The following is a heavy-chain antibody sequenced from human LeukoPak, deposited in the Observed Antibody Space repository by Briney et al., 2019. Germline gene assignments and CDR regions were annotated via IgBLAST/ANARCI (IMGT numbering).Heavy chain of an antibody. J-gene: IGHJ4*02. CDR2: INSDGSST. D-gene: IGHD2-2*01. V-gene: IGHV3-74*01. CDR3: AKDLSSRPYYFDY. CDR1: GFTFSSYW. Sequence: GGSLRLSCAASGFTFSSYWMHWVRQAPGKGLVWVSRINSDGSSTSYADSVKGRFTISRDNSKNTLYLQMNSLRAEDTAVYYCAKDLSSRPYYFDYWGQGTLVTVSS.